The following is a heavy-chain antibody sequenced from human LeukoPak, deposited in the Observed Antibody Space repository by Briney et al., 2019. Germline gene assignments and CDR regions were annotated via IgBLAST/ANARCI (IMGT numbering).Heavy chain of an antibody. CDR3: ARDQGSLTRSWYTGW. D-gene: IGHD6-13*01. Sequence: ASVKVSCKASGYTFTGYHIHWVRQAPGQGLEWMGRINPYSGDTNFAQKFQGRVTMTRDTSITTAYMDLSSLTPDDTAVYFCARDQGSLTRSWYTGWWGQGTQVTVSS. J-gene: IGHJ4*02. CDR2: INPYSGDT. CDR1: GYTFTGYH. V-gene: IGHV1-2*06.